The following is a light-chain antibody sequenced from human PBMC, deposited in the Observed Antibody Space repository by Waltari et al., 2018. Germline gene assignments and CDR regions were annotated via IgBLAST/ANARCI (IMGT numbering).Light chain of an antibody. J-gene: IGKJ4*01. Sequence: DIVMTQSPDSLAVSLGEGATINCKSSQSVLYRSNNKSYLAWYQQKPGQPPKLLIYWASTRESGVPDRFSGSGSGTDFTLTISSLQAEDVAVYYCQQYYTTPLTFGGGTKVEIK. V-gene: IGKV4-1*01. CDR1: QSVLYRSNNKSY. CDR3: QQYYTTPLT. CDR2: WAS.